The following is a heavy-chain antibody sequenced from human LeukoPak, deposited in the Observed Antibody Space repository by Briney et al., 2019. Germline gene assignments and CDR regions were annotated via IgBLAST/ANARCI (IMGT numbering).Heavy chain of an antibody. CDR2: IHYTGST. J-gene: IGHJ5*02. V-gene: IGHV4-59*01. D-gene: IGHD3-9*01. Sequence: AETLSLTCTVSSGSITSSYWSWIRQSPGKGLEWIGYIHYTGSTNYNPSLKSRVTMLIDTSKNQFSLKLSSVTAADTAVYYCARGRYSAGDNWFDPWGQGTLVTVSS. CDR3: ARGRYSAGDNWFDP. CDR1: SGSITSSY.